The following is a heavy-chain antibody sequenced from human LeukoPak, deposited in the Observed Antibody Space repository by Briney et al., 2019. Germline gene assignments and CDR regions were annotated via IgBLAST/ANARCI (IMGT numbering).Heavy chain of an antibody. V-gene: IGHV1-69*05. CDR2: IIPIFGTA. J-gene: IGHJ4*02. CDR1: GGTFSSYA. Sequence: ASVKVSCKASGGTFSSYAISWVRQAPGQGLEWMGGIIPIFGTANYAQKLQGRVTITTDESTSTAYMELSSLRSEDTAVYYCATGYSYGFADYWGQGTLVTVSS. CDR3: ATGYSYGFADY. D-gene: IGHD5-18*01.